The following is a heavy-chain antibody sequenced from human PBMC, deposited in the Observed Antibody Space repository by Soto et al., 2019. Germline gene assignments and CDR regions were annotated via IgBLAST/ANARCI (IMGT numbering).Heavy chain of an antibody. CDR3: GGSSGYYYGVDV. V-gene: IGHV4-4*07. Sequence: QMQLQESGPGLVKPSETLSLTCTVSGGPLSNQYWVWVRQPAGKGLEWIGRIYISGNTNYNPSLGSRVTMSIDTSKNQFSLKLDSMTAADTAVYYCGGSSGYYYGVDVWGQGTTVTVSS. CDR2: IYISGNT. J-gene: IGHJ6*02. CDR1: GGPLSNQY. D-gene: IGHD3-16*01.